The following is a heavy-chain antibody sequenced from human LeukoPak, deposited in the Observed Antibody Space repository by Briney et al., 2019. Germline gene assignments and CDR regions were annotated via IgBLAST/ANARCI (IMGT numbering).Heavy chain of an antibody. J-gene: IGHJ4*02. D-gene: IGHD2-21*02. CDR2: INHSGST. Sequence: KTSETLSLTCAVYGGSFSGYYWSWIRQPPGKGLEWIGEINHSGSTNYNPSLKSRVTISVDTSKNQFSLKLSSVTAADTAVYYCARDLAYCGGDCVNFDYWGQGTLVTVSS. CDR3: ARDLAYCGGDCVNFDY. V-gene: IGHV4-34*01. CDR1: GGSFSGYY.